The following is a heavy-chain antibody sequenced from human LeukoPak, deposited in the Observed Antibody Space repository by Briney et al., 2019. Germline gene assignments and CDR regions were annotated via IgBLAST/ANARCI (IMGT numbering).Heavy chain of an antibody. CDR3: AGVFGSPLAYAVDI. D-gene: IGHD3-10*01. J-gene: IGHJ3*02. Sequence: VASVKVSCKASGGTFSSYAISWVRQAPGQGLEWMGRIIPIFGTANYAQKFQGRVTITTDESTSTAYMELSSLRSEDTAVYYCAGVFGSPLAYAVDIWGQGTMVTVSS. CDR1: GGTFSSYA. CDR2: IIPIFGTA. V-gene: IGHV1-69*05.